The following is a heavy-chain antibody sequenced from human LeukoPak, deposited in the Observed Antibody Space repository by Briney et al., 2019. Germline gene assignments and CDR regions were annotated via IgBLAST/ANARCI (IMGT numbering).Heavy chain of an antibody. V-gene: IGHV3-33*01. CDR3: ARDVHDFWSGHRTNWFDP. Sequence: GRSLRLSCAASGFTFSSYGMHWVRQAPGKGPEWVAVIWYDGSNKYYADSVKGRFTISRDNSKNTLYLQMNSLRAEDTAVYYCARDVHDFWSGHRTNWFDPWGQGTLVTVSS. D-gene: IGHD3-3*01. J-gene: IGHJ5*02. CDR1: GFTFSSYG. CDR2: IWYDGSNK.